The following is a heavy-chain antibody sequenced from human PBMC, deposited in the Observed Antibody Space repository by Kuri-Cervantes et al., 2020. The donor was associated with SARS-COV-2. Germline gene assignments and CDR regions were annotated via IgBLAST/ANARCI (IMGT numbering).Heavy chain of an antibody. Sequence: GGSLRLSCAASGFTVSSNYMSWVRQAPGKGLEWVSGINWNGGSTGYADSVKGRFTISRDNAKNSLYLQMNSLRAEDTALYYCARVEVGAHVGAFDIWGQGTMATVSS. J-gene: IGHJ3*02. V-gene: IGHV3-20*04. CDR2: INWNGGST. CDR3: ARVEVGAHVGAFDI. CDR1: GFTVSSNY. D-gene: IGHD1-26*01.